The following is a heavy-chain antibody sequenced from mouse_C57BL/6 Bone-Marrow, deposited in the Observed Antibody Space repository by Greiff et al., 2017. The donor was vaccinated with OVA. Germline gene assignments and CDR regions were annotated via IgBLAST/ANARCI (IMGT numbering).Heavy chain of an antibody. CDR3: ARYELHYYGSSVSYWYFDV. D-gene: IGHD1-1*01. J-gene: IGHJ1*03. Sequence: QVQLQQPGAELVKPGASVKLSCKASGYTFTSYWMHWVKQRPGQGLEWIGMIHPNSGSTNYNEKFKSKATLTVDKSSSTDYMQLSSLTSEDAAVYYCARYELHYYGSSVSYWYFDVWGTGTTVTVSS. V-gene: IGHV1-64*01. CDR1: GYTFTSYW. CDR2: IHPNSGST.